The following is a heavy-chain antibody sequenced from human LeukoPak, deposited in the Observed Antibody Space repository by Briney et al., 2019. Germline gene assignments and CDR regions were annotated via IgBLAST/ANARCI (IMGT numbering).Heavy chain of an antibody. V-gene: IGHV3-7*01. CDR2: IKQDGSEK. CDR1: GFTFTTYW. Sequence: GGSLRLSCVASGFTFTTYWMTWVRQAPGKGLEWVANIKQDGSEKYYVDSVKGRFTISRDNAKNSLYLQMNSLRAEDTAVYYCARVQLRYFDWLLPIFDYWGQGTLVTVSS. J-gene: IGHJ4*02. D-gene: IGHD3-9*01. CDR3: ARVQLRYFDWLLPIFDY.